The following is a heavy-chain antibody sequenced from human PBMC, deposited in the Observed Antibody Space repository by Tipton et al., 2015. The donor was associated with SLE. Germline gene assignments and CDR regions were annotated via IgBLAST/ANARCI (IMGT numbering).Heavy chain of an antibody. Sequence: TLSLTCAVSGGSFSGYYWNWIRQPPGKGLEWIGRLYYSGSTYYNPSLKGRVTISVDTSKNQFSLKLSSVTAADTAVYYCARDLGYSYGPWFDPWGQGTLVTVSS. V-gene: IGHV4-59*01. D-gene: IGHD5-18*01. CDR1: GGSFSGYY. J-gene: IGHJ5*02. CDR2: LYYSGST. CDR3: ARDLGYSYGPWFDP.